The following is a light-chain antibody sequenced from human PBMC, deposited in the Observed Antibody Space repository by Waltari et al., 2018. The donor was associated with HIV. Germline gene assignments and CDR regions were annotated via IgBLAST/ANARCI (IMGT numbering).Light chain of an antibody. V-gene: IGKV3-15*01. CDR3: RQYNDWLALT. J-gene: IGKJ4*01. CDR1: HSIFNN. Sequence: ILMTQSPATVSVSPGERVTLSCTASHSIFNNVAWYQQRRGQAPRLVIYGASTRVTGVPDRFSGSGSGTEFTLTISSVQSEDFALYFCRQYNDWLALTFGGGTKVEF. CDR2: GAS.